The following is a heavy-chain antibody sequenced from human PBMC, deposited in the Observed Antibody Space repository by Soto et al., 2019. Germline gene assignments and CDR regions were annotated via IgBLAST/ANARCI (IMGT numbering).Heavy chain of an antibody. D-gene: IGHD2-2*01. CDR1: GFTFSSYA. Sequence: EVQLLESGVGLVQPGGSLRLSCAASGFTFSSYAMSWVRQAPGKGLEWVSGISTSGDSTYYADSVKGRFTISRDNSKITLYLQMNSLRAGDTAVYYCAINSRYCSSTSCYADWGQGTLVTVSS. CDR3: AINSRYCSSTSCYAD. J-gene: IGHJ4*02. CDR2: ISTSGDST. V-gene: IGHV3-23*01.